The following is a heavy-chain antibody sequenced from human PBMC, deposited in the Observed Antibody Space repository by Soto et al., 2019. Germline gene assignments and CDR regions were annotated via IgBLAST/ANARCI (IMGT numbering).Heavy chain of an antibody. Sequence: EVQLLESGGGLVQPGGSLRLSCAASGFTFSSYAMSWVRQAPGKGLEWVSAISGSGGSTYYADSVKGRFTISRDNSKNTLFLEMNRPRAGGQGVILLAKGGKPIPYLTGYYRLGWFDPWGQGTLVTVSS. V-gene: IGHV3-23*01. J-gene: IGHJ5*02. D-gene: IGHD3-9*01. CDR3: AKGGKPIPYLTGYYRLGWFDP. CDR2: ISGSGGST. CDR1: GFTFSSYA.